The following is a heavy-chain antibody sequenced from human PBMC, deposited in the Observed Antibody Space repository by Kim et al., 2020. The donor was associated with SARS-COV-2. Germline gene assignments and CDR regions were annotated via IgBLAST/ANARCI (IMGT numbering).Heavy chain of an antibody. V-gene: IGHV1-69*04. CDR2: IIPILGIA. D-gene: IGHD6-13*01. CDR3: ARDQSIAAAGAAYYYYMDV. J-gene: IGHJ6*03. CDR1: GCTFISYA. Sequence: SVKVSCKASGCTFISYAISWVRQAPGQGLEWMGRIIPILGIANYAQKFQGRVTITTDKSTSTAYMELSSLRSEDTAVYYCARDQSIAAAGAAYYYYMDVWGNGTPGTVS.